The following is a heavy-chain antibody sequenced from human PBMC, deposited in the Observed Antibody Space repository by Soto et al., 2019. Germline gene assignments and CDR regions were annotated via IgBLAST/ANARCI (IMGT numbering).Heavy chain of an antibody. Sequence: GGSLRLSCAASGFTFSSYAMSWVRQAPGKGLEWVSAISGSGGSTYYADSVKDRFTISRDNSKNTLYLQMNSLRAEDTAVYYCAKGVVSGGVVTLFDYWGQGTLVTVSS. J-gene: IGHJ4*02. CDR1: GFTFSSYA. V-gene: IGHV3-23*01. D-gene: IGHD3-3*01. CDR3: AKGVVSGGVVTLFDY. CDR2: ISGSGGST.